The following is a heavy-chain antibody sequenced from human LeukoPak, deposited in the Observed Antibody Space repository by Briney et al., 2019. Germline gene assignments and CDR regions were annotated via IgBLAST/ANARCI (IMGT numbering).Heavy chain of an antibody. J-gene: IGHJ4*02. CDR3: ARGASIAREPGGFFDL. V-gene: IGHV4-38-2*02. CDR1: GDSHTKVFF. Sequence: TSDTLSLTCTVSGDSHTKVFFWGWLRPPPGKGLEWIGHFCLGRDTYYMPSLKSRVTISVDTSKDQFSLKLNYVTAPDTAFLYCARGASIAREPGGFFDLWGQGTRVTVSA. CDR2: FCLGRDT. D-gene: IGHD1-14*01.